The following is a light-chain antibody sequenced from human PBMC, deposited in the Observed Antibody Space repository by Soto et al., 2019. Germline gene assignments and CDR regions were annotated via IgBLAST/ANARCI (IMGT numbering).Light chain of an antibody. CDR1: QSVTSN. J-gene: IGKJ4*01. CDR2: GVS. Sequence: EIVFTQASATLSLSPGERATLSCRASQSVTSNALAWYQQKPGQAPRLLIYGVSSRATGIPDRFSGSGSGTDFTLTISSLEPEDFAVYYCQQRSKWPLTLGGGTKVDIK. V-gene: IGKV3-11*01. CDR3: QQRSKWPLT.